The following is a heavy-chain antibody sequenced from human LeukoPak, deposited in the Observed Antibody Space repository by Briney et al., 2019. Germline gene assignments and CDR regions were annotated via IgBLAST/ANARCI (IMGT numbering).Heavy chain of an antibody. J-gene: IGHJ4*02. Sequence: PGGSLRLSCAASGFTFNSYGMNWVRQAPGKGLEWVSYISSSGSTIYYADSVKGRFTISRDNAKNSLYLQMNSLRAEDTAVYYCARDGSGWFFDYWGQGTLVTVSS. V-gene: IGHV3-48*03. CDR1: GFTFNSYG. CDR3: ARDGSGWFFDY. D-gene: IGHD6-19*01. CDR2: ISSSGSTI.